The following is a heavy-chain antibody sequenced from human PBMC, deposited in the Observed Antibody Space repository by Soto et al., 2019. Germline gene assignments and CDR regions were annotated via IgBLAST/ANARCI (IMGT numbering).Heavy chain of an antibody. Sequence: ASVKVSCKASGGTFSSYAISWVRQAPGQGLEWMGGIIPIFGTANYAQKFQGRVTITADESTSTAYMELSSLRSEDTAVYYCARGRYSSSPHDAFDIWGQGTMVTVSS. J-gene: IGHJ3*02. CDR2: IIPIFGTA. D-gene: IGHD6-6*01. V-gene: IGHV1-69*13. CDR1: GGTFSSYA. CDR3: ARGRYSSSPHDAFDI.